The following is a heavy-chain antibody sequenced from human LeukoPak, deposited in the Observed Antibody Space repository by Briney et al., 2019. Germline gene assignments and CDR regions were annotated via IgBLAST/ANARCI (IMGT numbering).Heavy chain of an antibody. Sequence: ETLSLTCTVSGGSISSSSYYWGWIRQPPGKGLEWVANIKQDGSEKYYVDSVKGRFTISRDNAKNSLYLQMNSLRAEDTAVHYCARDRGNYDILTGYSPGYMDVWGKGTTVTVSS. CDR2: IKQDGSEK. J-gene: IGHJ6*03. D-gene: IGHD3-9*01. CDR1: GGSISSSSYY. CDR3: ARDRGNYDILTGYSPGYMDV. V-gene: IGHV3-7*01.